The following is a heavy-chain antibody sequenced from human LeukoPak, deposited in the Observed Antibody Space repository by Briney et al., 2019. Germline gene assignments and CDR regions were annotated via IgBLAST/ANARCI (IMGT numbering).Heavy chain of an antibody. Sequence: PSETLSLTCTVSGGSISSGSYYWSWIRQPAGKGLEWIGRIYTSGSTNYNPSLKSRVTISIDTSNNQFSLKLNSVTAADTAVYYCARGSRGDGAAFDIWGQGTMVTVSS. CDR2: IYTSGST. D-gene: IGHD7-27*01. V-gene: IGHV4-61*02. J-gene: IGHJ3*02. CDR3: ARGSRGDGAAFDI. CDR1: GGSISSGSYY.